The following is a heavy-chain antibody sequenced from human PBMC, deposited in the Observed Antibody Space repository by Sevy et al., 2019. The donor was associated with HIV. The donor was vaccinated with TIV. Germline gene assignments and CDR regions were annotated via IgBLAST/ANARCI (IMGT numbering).Heavy chain of an antibody. CDR2: IYPRDSDT. J-gene: IGHJ4*02. Sequence: GESLKISCQGSGYTFTSSWVDWVRQLPGKGLEWMGPIYPRDSDTRYSPSFQGQVTISVDKSTNTAFLQWASLRTSDTAMYYCARRTRDCDGDTCYGTYFDIWGQGTLVTVSS. V-gene: IGHV5-51*01. CDR1: GYTFTSSW. D-gene: IGHD2-21*01. CDR3: ARRTRDCDGDTCYGTYFDI.